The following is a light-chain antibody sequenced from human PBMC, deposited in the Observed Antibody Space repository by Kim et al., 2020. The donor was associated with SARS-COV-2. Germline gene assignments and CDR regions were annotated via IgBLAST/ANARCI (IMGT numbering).Light chain of an antibody. V-gene: IGLV3-19*01. Sequence: VALGQTVRITCQGDSLRSYYASWYQQKPGQAPVLVIYGKNNRPSGIPDRFSGSSSGNTASLTITGDQAEDEADYYCNSRDSSGNHPFGTGTKVTVL. CDR1: SLRSYY. J-gene: IGLJ1*01. CDR2: GKN. CDR3: NSRDSSGNHP.